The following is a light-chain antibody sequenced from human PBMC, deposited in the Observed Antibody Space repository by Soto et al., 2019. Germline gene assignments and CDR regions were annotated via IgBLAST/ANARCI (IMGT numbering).Light chain of an antibody. Sequence: QSALTQPASVSGSLGQSITISCTGTSSDVGGYDCVSWYQQHPGKAPKLMIYDVTNRPSGVSNRFSGSKSGNTASLTISGLRAEDEADDYCSSYTSSTSLAVFGGGTQLTVL. CDR1: SSDVGGYDC. J-gene: IGLJ7*01. CDR3: SSYTSSTSLAV. V-gene: IGLV2-14*01. CDR2: DVT.